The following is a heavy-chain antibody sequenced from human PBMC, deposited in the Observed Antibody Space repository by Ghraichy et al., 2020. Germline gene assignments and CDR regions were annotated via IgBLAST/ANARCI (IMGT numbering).Heavy chain of an antibody. V-gene: IGHV3-53*04. CDR3: ARTFGSFLNWFDP. CDR1: GFTVSSTY. D-gene: IGHD1-26*01. Sequence: GGSLRLSCAASGFTVSSTYMSWIRQAPGKRLEWVSVIYSGGATYYADSVKGRFTISRHNSKNTLYLQMNGLRDEDTAMYYCARTFGSFLNWFDPWGQGTLVTVSS. J-gene: IGHJ5*02. CDR2: IYSGGAT.